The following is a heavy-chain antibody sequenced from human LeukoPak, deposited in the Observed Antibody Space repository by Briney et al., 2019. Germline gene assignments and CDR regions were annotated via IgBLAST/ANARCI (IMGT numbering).Heavy chain of an antibody. V-gene: IGHV4-59*12. Sequence: PSETLSLTCTVSGGSISSYYWSWIRQPPGKGLEWIGYIYYSGSTNYNPSLKSRVTISVDTSKNQFSLKLSSVTAADTAVYYCARDGGAGPRSGGVRGVKAFDIWGQGTMVTVSS. CDR1: GGSISSYY. D-gene: IGHD3-10*01. J-gene: IGHJ3*02. CDR2: IYYSGST. CDR3: ARDGGAGPRSGGVRGVKAFDI.